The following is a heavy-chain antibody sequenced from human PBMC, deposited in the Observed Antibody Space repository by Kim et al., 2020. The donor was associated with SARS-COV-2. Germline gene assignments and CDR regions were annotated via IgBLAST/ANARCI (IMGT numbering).Heavy chain of an antibody. CDR2: IYYSGST. CDR1: GGSISSYY. V-gene: IGHV4-59*01. D-gene: IGHD3-3*01. J-gene: IGHJ3*02. CDR3: ASTPLPVGFLEWLGAFDI. Sequence: SETLSLTCTVSGGSISSYYWSWIRQPPGKGLEWIGYIYYSGSTNYNPSLKSRVTISVDTSKNQFSLKLSSVTAADTAVYYCASTPLPVGFLEWLGAFDIWGQGTMVTVSS.